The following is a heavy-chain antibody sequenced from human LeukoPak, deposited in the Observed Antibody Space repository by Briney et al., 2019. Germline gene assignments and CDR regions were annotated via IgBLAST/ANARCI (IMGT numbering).Heavy chain of an antibody. CDR3: VKDFDY. J-gene: IGHJ4*02. CDR1: GFTFSNYA. V-gene: IGHV3-23*01. CDR2: IGGSGSPK. Sequence: GGSLRLSCAASGFTFSNYAMSWVRQTPGKGLEWVSTIGGSGSPKFYTDSVKGRFTISRDNSRNTLHLQMNSLSAEDSAIHYCVKDFDYWGQGTPVTVSS.